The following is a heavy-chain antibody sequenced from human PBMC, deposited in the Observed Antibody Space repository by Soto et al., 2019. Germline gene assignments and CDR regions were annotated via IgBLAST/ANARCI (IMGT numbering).Heavy chain of an antibody. CDR1: GGSISSYY. Sequence: SETLSLTCTVSGGSISSYYWSWIRQPPGKGLEWIGYIYYTGSTDYNPSLKSRVTISVDTSKNQFSLKLSYVTAADTAVYYCARGGWRQIDYWGQGTLVTVSS. D-gene: IGHD3-3*01. V-gene: IGHV4-59*08. CDR2: IYYTGST. CDR3: ARGGWRQIDY. J-gene: IGHJ4*02.